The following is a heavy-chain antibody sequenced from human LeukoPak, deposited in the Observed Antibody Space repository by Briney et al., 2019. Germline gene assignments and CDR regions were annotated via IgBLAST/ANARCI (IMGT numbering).Heavy chain of an antibody. CDR2: FNPNSGSA. V-gene: IGHV1-8*03. D-gene: IGHD3/OR15-3a*01. CDR3: ARVISGFWTGYYDPFDI. Sequence: GASVKVSCKASGYIFTSYDINWVRQATGQGLEWMGWFNPNSGSAGYAQNFQGRVTITGDTSMSTAYMELTSLRSEDTAVYYCARVISGFWTGYYDPFDIWGQGTMVTVSS. J-gene: IGHJ3*02. CDR1: GYIFTSYD.